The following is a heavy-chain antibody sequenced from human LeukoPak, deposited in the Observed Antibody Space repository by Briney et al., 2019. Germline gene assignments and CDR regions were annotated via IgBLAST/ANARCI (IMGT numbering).Heavy chain of an antibody. CDR1: GFTFTSHW. D-gene: IGHD3-10*01. V-gene: IGHV3-7*01. J-gene: IGHJ6*02. Sequence: GGSLRLSCVASGFTFTSHWMTWVRQAPGKGLEWVANIREDGGEIYYLDSVKGRFTISRDNTKNTLFLQMNSLRAEDTATYYCARDYGRSRDYGMDVWGQGTTVTVSS. CDR3: ARDYGRSRDYGMDV. CDR2: IREDGGEI.